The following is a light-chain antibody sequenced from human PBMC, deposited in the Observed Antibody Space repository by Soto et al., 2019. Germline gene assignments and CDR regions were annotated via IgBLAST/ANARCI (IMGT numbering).Light chain of an antibody. J-gene: IGLJ1*01. V-gene: IGLV1-51*02. CDR1: SSNIGNNY. CDR2: ENN. CDR3: GTWDSPDDG. Sequence: QSVLTQPPSVSAAPGQKVTISCSGSSSNIGNNYVSWYQQLPGTAPKLLIYENNKRPSGIPDRFSGSKSGTSATLGISGLQTGDEADDYCGTWDSPDDGFGTGTKLTVL.